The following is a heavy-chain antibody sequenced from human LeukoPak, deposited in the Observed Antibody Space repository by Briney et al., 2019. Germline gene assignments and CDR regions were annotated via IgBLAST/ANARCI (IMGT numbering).Heavy chain of an antibody. CDR3: ARDAGFDYYDSSGSLWYYYYMDV. D-gene: IGHD3-22*01. CDR2: IYNSGST. CDR1: GGSISSYY. Sequence: SETLSLTCTVSGGSISSYYWSWIRQTAGKGLEWIGYIYNSGSTNYNPSLKSRVTISVSTSKNHFSLKLTSVTAPDTAVYYCARDAGFDYYDSSGSLWYYYYMDVWGKGTTVTVSS. J-gene: IGHJ6*03. V-gene: IGHV4-59*01.